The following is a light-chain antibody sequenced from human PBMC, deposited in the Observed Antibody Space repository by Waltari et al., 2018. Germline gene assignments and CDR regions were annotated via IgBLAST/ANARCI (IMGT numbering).Light chain of an antibody. V-gene: IGKV3-20*01. J-gene: IGKJ2*01. CDR3: QQYGSSQYT. CDR1: QSVSSSY. Sequence: ELVLTQSPGPLSLSPGERATLPCRASQSVSSSYLAWYQQKPGQAPRLLIYGASSRATGIPDRFSGSGSGTDFTLTISRLEPEDFAVYYCQQYGSSQYTFGQGTKLEIK. CDR2: GAS.